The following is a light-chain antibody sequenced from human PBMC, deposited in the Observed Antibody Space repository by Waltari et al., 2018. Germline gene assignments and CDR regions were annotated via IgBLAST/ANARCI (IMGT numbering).Light chain of an antibody. CDR2: GAS. V-gene: IGKV3-15*01. Sequence: EIMMTQSPATLSVSPGGRATLSCRASQSVSSNLAWHQQKPGQAPRLLIYGASSRATGIPARFSGSGSGTEFTLTISSLQSEDFAVYYCQQYSSWPPTFGPGTKVDIK. CDR1: QSVSSN. CDR3: QQYSSWPPT. J-gene: IGKJ3*01.